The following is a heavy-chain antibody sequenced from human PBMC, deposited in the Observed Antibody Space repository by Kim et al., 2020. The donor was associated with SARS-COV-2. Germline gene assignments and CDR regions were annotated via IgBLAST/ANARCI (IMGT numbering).Heavy chain of an antibody. CDR2: INHSGST. CDR1: GGSFSGYY. V-gene: IGHV4-34*01. CDR3: ARGGRYYYGSGRALDYGMDV. D-gene: IGHD3-10*01. J-gene: IGHJ6*02. Sequence: SETLSLTCAVYGGSFSGYYWSWIRQPPGKGLEWIGEINHSGSTNYNPSLKSRVTISVDTSKNQFSLKLSSVTAADTAVYYCARGGRYYYGSGRALDYGMDVWGQGTTVTVSS.